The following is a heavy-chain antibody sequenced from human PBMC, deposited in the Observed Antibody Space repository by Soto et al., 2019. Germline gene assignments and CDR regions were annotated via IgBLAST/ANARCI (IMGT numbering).Heavy chain of an antibody. CDR2: INHSGST. J-gene: IGHJ6*02. CDR3: ARGGVVVVPAALFQNYYYYGMDV. Sequence: PSETLSLTCAVYGGSFSGYYWSWIRQPPGKGLEWIGEINHSGSTNYNPSLKSRVTISVDTPKNQFSLKLSSVTAADTAVYYCARGGVVVVPAALFQNYYYYGMDVWGQGTTVTVSS. CDR1: GGSFSGYY. V-gene: IGHV4-34*01. D-gene: IGHD2-2*01.